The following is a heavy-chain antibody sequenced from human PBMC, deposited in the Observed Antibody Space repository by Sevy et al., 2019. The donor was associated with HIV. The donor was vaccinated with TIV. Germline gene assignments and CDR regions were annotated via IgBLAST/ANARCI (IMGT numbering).Heavy chain of an antibody. J-gene: IGHJ6*02. Sequence: SETLSLTCTVSGDSISSYYWSWIRQSPGKGLEWIGYIYYSGSTNYNPSLKSRVAISKDTSKNQFSLKLSSVTAADTAVYYCARALQDYYYGMDVWGQGTTVTVSS. CDR2: IYYSGST. CDR3: ARALQDYYYGMDV. V-gene: IGHV4-59*01. CDR1: GDSISSYY.